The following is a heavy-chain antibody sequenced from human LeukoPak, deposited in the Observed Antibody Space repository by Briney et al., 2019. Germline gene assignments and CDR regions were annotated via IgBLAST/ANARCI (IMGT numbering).Heavy chain of an antibody. V-gene: IGHV1-8*01. Sequence: ASVKVSCKASGYTFTSYDINWVRQATGQGLEWMGWMNPNSGNTGYAQKFQGRVTMTRNTSISTAYMGLSSLRSEDTAVYYCARGPLGYCSSTSCYHTRNWFDPWGQGTLVTVSS. J-gene: IGHJ5*02. CDR3: ARGPLGYCSSTSCYHTRNWFDP. CDR1: GYTFTSYD. D-gene: IGHD2-2*01. CDR2: MNPNSGNT.